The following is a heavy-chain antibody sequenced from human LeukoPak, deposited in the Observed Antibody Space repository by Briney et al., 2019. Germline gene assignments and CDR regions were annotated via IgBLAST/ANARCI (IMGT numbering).Heavy chain of an antibody. CDR1: GGSFSGYY. Sequence: SETLSLTCAVYGGSFSGYYWSWIRQPPGKGLEWIGEINHSGSTNYNPSLKSRVTISVDTSKNQFSLKLSSVTAADTAVYYCARVAYSGSYPFDYWGQGTLVTVSS. CDR3: ARVAYSGSYPFDY. J-gene: IGHJ4*02. V-gene: IGHV4-34*01. D-gene: IGHD1-26*01. CDR2: INHSGST.